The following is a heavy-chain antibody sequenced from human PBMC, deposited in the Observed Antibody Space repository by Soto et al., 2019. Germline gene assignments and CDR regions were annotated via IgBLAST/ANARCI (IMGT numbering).Heavy chain of an antibody. CDR3: ARLWGGASITYYYYGMDV. CDR2: IYYSGST. CDR1: GGSISSSSYY. V-gene: IGHV4-39*01. D-gene: IGHD1-26*01. Sequence: SETLYLTCTVSGGSISSSSYYWGWIRQPPGKGLEWIGSIYYSGSTYYNPSLKSRVTISVDTSKNQFSLKLSSVTAADTAVYYCARLWGGASITYYYYGMDVWGQGTTVT. J-gene: IGHJ6*02.